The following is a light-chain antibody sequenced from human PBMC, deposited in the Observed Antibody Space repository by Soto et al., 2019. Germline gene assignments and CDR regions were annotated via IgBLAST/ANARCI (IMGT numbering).Light chain of an antibody. V-gene: IGKV3-20*01. Sequence: ENVLTQSPGTLSLSPGERATLSCRASQTVSSYLTWYKQRPGQAPRLLIYGASKRATGIPNRFSGSGSGTVFPFTFCRLGPEDFALYYCQQYGTSPITLGQGTRREIK. CDR3: QQYGTSPIT. CDR1: QTVSSY. J-gene: IGKJ5*01. CDR2: GAS.